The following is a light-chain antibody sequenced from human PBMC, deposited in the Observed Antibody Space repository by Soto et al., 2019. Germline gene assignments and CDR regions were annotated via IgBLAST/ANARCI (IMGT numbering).Light chain of an antibody. CDR1: QSVSSSY. Sequence: EIVLTQSPGTLSLSPGERATLSCRASQSVSSSYLAWYQQKPGQAPRLLIYGASSRAPGIPDRFSGSGSGTDFTLTISRLEPEDFAVYYCQQYAASPRTFGQGTQVEVK. J-gene: IGKJ1*01. CDR3: QQYAASPRT. CDR2: GAS. V-gene: IGKV3-20*01.